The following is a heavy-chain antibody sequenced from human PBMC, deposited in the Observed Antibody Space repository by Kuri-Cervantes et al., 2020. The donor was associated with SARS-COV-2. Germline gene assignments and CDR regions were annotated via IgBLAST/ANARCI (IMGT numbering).Heavy chain of an antibody. J-gene: IGHJ4*02. Sequence: GESLKISCAASGFSFSNFAMNWVRQAPGKGLEWASLISGNADFTYYADSVKGRFTISRDNSKNTLYLQMNSLRAEDTAVYYCAKDRAIVVVPAAMGIGYWGQGTLVTVSS. CDR1: GFSFSNFA. CDR2: ISGNADFT. V-gene: IGHV3-23*01. D-gene: IGHD2-2*01. CDR3: AKDRAIVVVPAAMGIGY.